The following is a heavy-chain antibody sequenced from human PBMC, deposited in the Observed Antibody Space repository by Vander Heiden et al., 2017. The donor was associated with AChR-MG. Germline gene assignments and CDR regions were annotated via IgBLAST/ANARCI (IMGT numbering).Heavy chain of an antibody. CDR1: GCPISDSSYY. D-gene: IGHD3-22*01. J-gene: IGHJ4*02. CDR2: IYYSGST. CDR3: SVYYDSSGVVN. V-gene: IGHV4-39*01. Sequence: QLQLQESLPQLATPSETLSLTCTVAGCPISDSSYYWDWIRQRPGKGLEWIGSIYYSGSTYYNPSLKSRVTISVDTSKNQFSLKLSSVTAADTAVYYGSVYYDSSGVVNWGQGTLVTVSS.